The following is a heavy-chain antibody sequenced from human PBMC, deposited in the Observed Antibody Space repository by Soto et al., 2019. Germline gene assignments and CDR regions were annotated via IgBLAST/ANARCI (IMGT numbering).Heavy chain of an antibody. CDR1: PGAININTYY. Sequence: QVQLQEAGPGLVKPSQTLSLTCTFSPGAININTYYWSWIRQHPGKGLEWIWYISHSGSTYYNPSLRSRLTISVDTSQNQFSLNLTSVTVADTAIYYCGAGDGDYIRYWGQGTLVTVSS. J-gene: IGHJ4*02. V-gene: IGHV4-31*03. CDR3: GAGDGDYIRY. CDR2: ISHSGST. D-gene: IGHD2-21*01.